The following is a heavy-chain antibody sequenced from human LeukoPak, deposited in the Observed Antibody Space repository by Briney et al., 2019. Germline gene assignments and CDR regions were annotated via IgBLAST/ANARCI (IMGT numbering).Heavy chain of an antibody. V-gene: IGHV4-4*07. D-gene: IGHD6-13*01. CDR3: ARDAARIAAGINWFDP. CDR2: IYTSGST. CDR1: GGSINNYY. J-gene: IGHJ5*02. Sequence: PSETLSLTCTVSGGSINNYYWSWIRQPAGKGLEWIGRIYTSGSTNYNPSLKSRVTMSVDTSKNQFSLKLRSVTAADTAVYYCARDAARIAAGINWFDPWGQGTLVTVSS.